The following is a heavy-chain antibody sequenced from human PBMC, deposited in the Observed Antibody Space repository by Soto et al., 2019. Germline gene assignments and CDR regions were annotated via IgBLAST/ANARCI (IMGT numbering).Heavy chain of an antibody. D-gene: IGHD3-10*01. Sequence: EVQLLESGGGLVQPGGSLRLSCAASGFIFDNYAMSWVRQAPGKGLEWISTISGGGSATFYADSVKGRFTISGDSSKSTMYLQMHSLRAEDAAIYYCAKIKRGYFDYWGQGTQVIVSS. CDR2: ISGGGSAT. CDR1: GFIFDNYA. CDR3: AKIKRGYFDY. J-gene: IGHJ4*02. V-gene: IGHV3-23*01.